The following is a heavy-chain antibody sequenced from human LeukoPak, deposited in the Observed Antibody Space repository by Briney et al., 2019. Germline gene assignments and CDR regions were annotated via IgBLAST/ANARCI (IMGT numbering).Heavy chain of an antibody. Sequence: ASVKVSCKASGYTFTGYYIHWVRQAPGQGLEWMGIVNPSGGSTNYAQNFQGRVTMTRDTSTSTVYMELSSLRSEDTAVYYCASHTATVLAMDYWGQGTLVIVSS. V-gene: IGHV1-46*01. CDR1: GYTFTGYY. CDR3: ASHTATVLAMDY. CDR2: VNPSGGST. J-gene: IGHJ4*02. D-gene: IGHD5-18*01.